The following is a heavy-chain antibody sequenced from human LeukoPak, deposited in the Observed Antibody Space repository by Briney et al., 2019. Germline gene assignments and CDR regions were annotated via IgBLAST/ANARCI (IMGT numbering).Heavy chain of an antibody. D-gene: IGHD6-13*01. J-gene: IGHJ6*02. CDR1: GFTFSSYA. Sequence: GGSLRLSCAASGFTFSSYAMSWVRQAPGKGLEWVSAVSDSGGSTYYADSVKGRFTISRDNSKNTLYLQMNSRRAVDTAVYYCAKGLLVGSWTHYGMDVWGQGTTVTVSS. CDR2: VSDSGGST. V-gene: IGHV3-23*01. CDR3: AKGLLVGSWTHYGMDV.